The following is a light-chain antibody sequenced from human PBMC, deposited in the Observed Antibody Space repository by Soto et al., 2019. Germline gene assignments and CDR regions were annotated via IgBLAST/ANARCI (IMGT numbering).Light chain of an antibody. CDR3: QQYNSYSPYT. CDR1: QSVRSW. CDR2: DAS. V-gene: IGKV1-5*01. J-gene: IGKJ2*01. Sequence: DIQMTQSPSTLSASVGDRVTITCRASQSVRSWLAWYQQKPGKAPELLIYDASSLESGVPSRFSGSGSGTEFTLTISSLQPDDFATYYCQQYNSYSPYTFGQGTKLEIK.